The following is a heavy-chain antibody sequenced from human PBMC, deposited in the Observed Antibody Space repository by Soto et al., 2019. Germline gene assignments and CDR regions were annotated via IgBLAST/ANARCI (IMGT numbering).Heavy chain of an antibody. CDR1: GFTFSNHG. CDR3: ARGESRASDI. V-gene: IGHV3-33*01. Sequence: QVQLVESGGGVVQPGRSLRLSCAASGFTFSNHGMHWVRQAPGKGLEWVAVIWFDGSNEYYADSVKGRFTISRDNYKNTLYLQMNSLRAEDTAVYYCARGESRASDIWGQGTMVTVSS. CDR2: IWFDGSNE. J-gene: IGHJ3*02.